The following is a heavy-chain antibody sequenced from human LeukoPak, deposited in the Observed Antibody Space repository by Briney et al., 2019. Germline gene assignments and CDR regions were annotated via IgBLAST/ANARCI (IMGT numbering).Heavy chain of an antibody. CDR3: ARDVDFWSDSSH. CDR1: GFTFSSYA. V-gene: IGHV3-74*03. Sequence: GGSLRLSCAASGFTFSSYAMHWVRQAPGKGLEWVSRINGDGSITTYADSVKGRFSISRDNAKNTLYLQMNSLRADDTAVYYCARDVDFWSDSSHWGQGTLVTVSS. CDR2: INGDGSIT. D-gene: IGHD3-3*01. J-gene: IGHJ4*02.